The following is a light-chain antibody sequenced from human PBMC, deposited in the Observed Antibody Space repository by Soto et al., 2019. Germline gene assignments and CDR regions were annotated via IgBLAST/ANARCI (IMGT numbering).Light chain of an antibody. J-gene: IGKJ5*01. V-gene: IGKV3-15*01. CDR3: QQYDVWPPIT. CDR1: QSVRNH. Sequence: EIMMTQSPATVSVSPGERATLSCRASQSVRNHLAWYQHKPGQVPRLLIYSVSTRATGIPARFSGSGSGTEFTLTISSLQSEDSAVYYCQQYDVWPPITFGQGTRLEIK. CDR2: SVS.